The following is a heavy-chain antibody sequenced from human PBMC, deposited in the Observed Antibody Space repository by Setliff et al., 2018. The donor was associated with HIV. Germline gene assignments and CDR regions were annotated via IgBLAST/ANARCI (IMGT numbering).Heavy chain of an antibody. Sequence: SETLSLTCTVSGGSISVYYWSWIRQPPGKGLEWIGYIYYTGSTNYNPSLKSRVTISVDTSKNQFSLKLSSVTAADTAVYYCARTTTFFDYWGQGTLVTVSS. CDR1: GGSISVYY. CDR2: IYYTGST. V-gene: IGHV4-59*01. CDR3: ARTTTFFDY. D-gene: IGHD3-16*01. J-gene: IGHJ4*02.